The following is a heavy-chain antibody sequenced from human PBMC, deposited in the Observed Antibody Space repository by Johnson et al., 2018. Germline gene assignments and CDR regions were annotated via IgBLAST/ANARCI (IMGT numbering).Heavy chain of an antibody. V-gene: IGHV3-30*18. CDR1: GFTFSSYG. CDR2: ISYDGSNK. Sequence: VQLVETGGGVVQPGRSLRLSCAASGFTFSSYGMHWVRQAPGKGLEWVAVISYDGSNKYYADSVKGRFTISRDNSKNTLYLQMNSLRAEDTAVYYCAKSGRGWYLTYYYYDYRDVWGKGTTVTVSS. CDR3: AKSGRGWYLTYYYYDYRDV. J-gene: IGHJ6*03. D-gene: IGHD6-19*01.